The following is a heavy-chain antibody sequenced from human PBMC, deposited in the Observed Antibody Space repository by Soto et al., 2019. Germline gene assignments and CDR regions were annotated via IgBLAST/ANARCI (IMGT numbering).Heavy chain of an antibody. CDR1: GGTFSSYA. CDR2: IIPIFGTA. CDR3: ASPVGAPILGATKHTSSYGMDV. Sequence: SVKVSCKASGGTFSSYAISWVRQAPGQGLEWMGGIIPIFGTANYAQKFQGRVTITADKSTSTAYMELSSLRSEDTAVYYCASPVGAPILGATKHTSSYGMDVWGQGTTVTVYS. V-gene: IGHV1-69*06. D-gene: IGHD2-2*01. J-gene: IGHJ6*02.